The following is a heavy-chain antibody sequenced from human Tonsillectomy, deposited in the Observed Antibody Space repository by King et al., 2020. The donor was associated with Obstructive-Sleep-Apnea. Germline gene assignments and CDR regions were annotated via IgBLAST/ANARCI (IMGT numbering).Heavy chain of an antibody. V-gene: IGHV4-31*03. J-gene: IGHJ4*02. D-gene: IGHD4-11*01. CDR2: ISHSGNT. CDR1: GGSISSSGYY. Sequence: MQLQESGPGLVKPSQNLSLTCTVSGGSISSSGYYWGWIRQHPGKGLEWIGCISHSGNTYYNPSLKSRLTISVETSKNQFLLKLASVTAADTAVYYCARSTEYSNYEAYWGQGTLVTVSS. CDR3: ARSTEYSNYEAY.